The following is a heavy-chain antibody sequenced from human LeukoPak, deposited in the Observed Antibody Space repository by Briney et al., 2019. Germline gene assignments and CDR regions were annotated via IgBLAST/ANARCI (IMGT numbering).Heavy chain of an antibody. CDR1: GYTFIDYT. D-gene: IGHD3-22*01. Sequence: ASVKVSCKASGYTFIDYTIHWLRQAPGQRLGWMGWINGGSGNTKYSPEFQGRVTITRDTSASTGYMELSSLRSEDTAVYYCANPRYDSSGYYYVDWGQGTLVTVSS. CDR2: INGGSGNT. CDR3: ANPRYDSSGYYYVD. J-gene: IGHJ4*02. V-gene: IGHV1-3*01.